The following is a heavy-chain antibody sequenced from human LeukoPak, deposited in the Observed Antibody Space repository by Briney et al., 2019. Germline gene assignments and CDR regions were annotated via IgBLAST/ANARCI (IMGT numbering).Heavy chain of an antibody. D-gene: IGHD3-22*01. CDR1: GDSVSSNSAA. CDR3: AREVESRKSYDSSGYYCNFFDYYDMDV. V-gene: IGHV6-1*01. Sequence: SQTLSLTCAISGDSVSSNSAAWNWIRQSPSRGLEWLGRTYYRSKWYNDYAVSVKSRITINPDTSKNQFSLQLNSVTPEDTAVYYCAREVESRKSYDSSGYYCNFFDYYDMDVWGQGTTVTVSS. J-gene: IGHJ6*02. CDR2: TYYRSKWYN.